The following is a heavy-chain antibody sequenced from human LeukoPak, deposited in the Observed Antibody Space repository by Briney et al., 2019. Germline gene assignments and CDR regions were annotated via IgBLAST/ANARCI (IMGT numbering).Heavy chain of an antibody. CDR3: ARELSEYSYGSYYYYGMDV. CDR1: GFTLSSYS. V-gene: IGHV3-21*01. J-gene: IGHJ6*02. CDR2: ISSAGNYI. D-gene: IGHD5-18*01. Sequence: GESLRLSCAASGFTLSSYSMNWVRQAPGKGLEWVSSISSAGNYIYYADSVKGRFTISRDNAKNSLYLQMNSLRAEDTAVYYCARELSEYSYGSYYYYGMDVWGQGTTVTVSS.